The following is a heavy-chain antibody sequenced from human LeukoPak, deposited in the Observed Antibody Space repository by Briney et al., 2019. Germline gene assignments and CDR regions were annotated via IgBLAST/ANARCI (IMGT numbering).Heavy chain of an antibody. CDR2: IYTSGST. V-gene: IGHV4-4*07. CDR3: ARSAQLGEGSLDY. Sequence: PSETLSLTCTVSGGSISSYYWSWIRQPAGKGLEWIGRIYTSGSTNYSPSLKSRVTMSVDTSKDQSSLKLSSVTAADTAVYYCARSAQLGEGSLDYWGQGTLVTVSS. CDR1: GGSISSYY. J-gene: IGHJ4*02. D-gene: IGHD6-6*01.